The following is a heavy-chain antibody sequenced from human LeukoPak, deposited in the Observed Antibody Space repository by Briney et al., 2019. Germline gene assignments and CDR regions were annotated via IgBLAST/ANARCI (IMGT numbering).Heavy chain of an antibody. CDR2: ISSSSSYI. V-gene: IGHV3-21*01. CDR1: GFTFSSYS. D-gene: IGHD6-13*01. CDR3: ARDNSSSWYSLDAFDI. Sequence: GGSLRLSCAASGFTFSSYSMNWVRQAPGKGLEWVSSISSSSSYIYYADSVKGRLTISRDNAKNSLYLQMNSLRAEDTAVYYCARDNSSSWYSLDAFDIWGQGTMVTVSS. J-gene: IGHJ3*02.